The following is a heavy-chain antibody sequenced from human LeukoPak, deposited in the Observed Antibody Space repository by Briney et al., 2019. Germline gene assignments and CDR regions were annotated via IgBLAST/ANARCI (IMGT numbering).Heavy chain of an antibody. Sequence: GASVKVSCKASGYTFTSYGINWVRQAPGQGLEWMGWISAYNGNTNYAQKLQDRVTMTTDTSTSTAYMELRSLRSDDTAIYYRARMMSIPVAGHRPLFDYWGQGTLVTVSS. CDR3: ARMMSIPVAGHRPLFDY. D-gene: IGHD6-19*01. CDR1: GYTFTSYG. J-gene: IGHJ4*02. V-gene: IGHV1-18*01. CDR2: ISAYNGNT.